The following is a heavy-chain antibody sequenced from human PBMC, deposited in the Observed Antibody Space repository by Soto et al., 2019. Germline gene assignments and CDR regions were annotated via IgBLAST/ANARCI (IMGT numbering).Heavy chain of an antibody. CDR3: AKEQSSGYYSDY. V-gene: IGHV3-23*01. CDR1: GFTFSSYA. D-gene: IGHD3-22*01. CDR2: ISGSGDST. J-gene: IGHJ4*02. Sequence: GGSLRLSCAASGFTFSSYAMSWVRQAPGKGLEWVSGISGSGDSTYYADSVKGRFTISRDNSKNTLYLQMNSLRAEDTAVYYCAKEQSSGYYSDYWGQGTLVTVSS.